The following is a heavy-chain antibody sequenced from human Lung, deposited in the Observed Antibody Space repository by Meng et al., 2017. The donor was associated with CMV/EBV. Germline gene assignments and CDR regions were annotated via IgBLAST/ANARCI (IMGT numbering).Heavy chain of an antibody. CDR3: ARGMQLSAWHDAFDI. CDR2: MNPNSGGT. D-gene: IGHD5-18*01. J-gene: IGHJ3*02. Sequence: ASVXVSXKTVGHTFTSHDINWVRQATGQGLESVGWMNPNSGGTGYAQNFQGRISMTGNTSISTAYMELTGLRSEDTAVYYCARGMQLSAWHDAFDIWGQGTMVTVSS. CDR1: GHTFTSHD. V-gene: IGHV1-8*01.